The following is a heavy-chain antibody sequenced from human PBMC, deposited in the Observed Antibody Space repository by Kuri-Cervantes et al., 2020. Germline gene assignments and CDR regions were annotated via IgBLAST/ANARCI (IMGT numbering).Heavy chain of an antibody. Sequence: GESLKISCAASGFTFSSYSMSWVRQAPGKGLEWVSSISSSSSYIYYADSVKGRFTISRDNAKNSLYLQMNSLRAEDTAVYYCARVWGAYCGGDCYSSNDYWGQGTLVTVSS. V-gene: IGHV3-21*04. D-gene: IGHD2-21*02. J-gene: IGHJ4*02. CDR3: ARVWGAYCGGDCYSSNDY. CDR1: GFTFSSYS. CDR2: ISSSSSYI.